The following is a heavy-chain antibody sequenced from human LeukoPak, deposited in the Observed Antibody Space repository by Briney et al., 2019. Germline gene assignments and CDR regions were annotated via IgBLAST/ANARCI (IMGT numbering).Heavy chain of an antibody. J-gene: IGHJ4*02. CDR1: GDSVSSNSVT. CDR3: ARKSSGSFDY. Sequence: SQTLSLTCAISGDSVSSNSVTWNWIRQSPSRGLEWLGRTYYRSTWYNDYAVSVRGRITINPDTSKNQFSLQLNSVTPEDTAVYYCARKSSGSFDYWGQGTLVTVSS. D-gene: IGHD2-15*01. CDR2: TYYRSTWYN. V-gene: IGHV6-1*01.